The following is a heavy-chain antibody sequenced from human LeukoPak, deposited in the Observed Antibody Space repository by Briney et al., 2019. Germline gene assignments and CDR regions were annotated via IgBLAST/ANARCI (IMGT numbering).Heavy chain of an antibody. D-gene: IGHD2-15*01. CDR3: AREESRVALGH. CDR2: ISSSDSTI. J-gene: IGHJ4*02. Sequence: GGSLRLSCAASGFTFSSYEMNWVRRAPGKGLEWVSYISSSDSTIYYADSVKGRFTISRDNAKNSLYLQMNSLRAADTAVYYCAREESRVALGHWGQGTLVTVSS. V-gene: IGHV3-48*03. CDR1: GFTFSSYE.